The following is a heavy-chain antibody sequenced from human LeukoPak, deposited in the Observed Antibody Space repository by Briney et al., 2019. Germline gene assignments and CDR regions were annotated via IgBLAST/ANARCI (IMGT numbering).Heavy chain of an antibody. D-gene: IGHD2-15*01. CDR3: ARGRGYCSGGSCHPSHMDV. Sequence: SETLSLTCAVYGGSFSGYYWSWIRQPPGKGLEWIGEINHSGSTNYNPSLKSRVTISVDTSKNQFSLKLSSVTAADTAVYYCARGRGYCSGGSCHPSHMDVWGKGTTVTVSS. CDR1: GGSFSGYY. V-gene: IGHV4-34*01. J-gene: IGHJ6*03. CDR2: INHSGST.